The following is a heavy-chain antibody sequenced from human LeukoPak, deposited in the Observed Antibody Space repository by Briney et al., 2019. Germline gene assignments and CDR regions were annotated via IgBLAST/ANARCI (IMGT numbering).Heavy chain of an antibody. J-gene: IGHJ4*02. Sequence: PGRSLRLSCAASGFTFSSYGMHWVRQAPGKGLEWVAVISYDGSNKYYADSVKGRFTISRDNSKNTLYLQMNSLRAEDTAVYYCAKEQVDGDYATFDYWGQGTLVTVSS. V-gene: IGHV3-30*18. CDR1: GFTFSSYG. CDR2: ISYDGSNK. CDR3: AKEQVDGDYATFDY. D-gene: IGHD4-17*01.